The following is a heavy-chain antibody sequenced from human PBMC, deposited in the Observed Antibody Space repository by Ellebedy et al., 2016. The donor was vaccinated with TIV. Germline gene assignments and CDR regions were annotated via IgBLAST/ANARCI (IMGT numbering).Heavy chain of an antibody. CDR1: GRSFAVYY. J-gene: IGHJ4*02. CDR3: AYSNDWSKGTY. CDR2: INHSGST. V-gene: IGHV4-34*01. D-gene: IGHD3-9*01. Sequence: SETLSLXXDVYGRSFAVYYWSWIRQAPGQGLDWIREINHSGSTKYIPSLKSRITISVDTSKMELSLKLTSVTAADTALYYCAYSNDWSKGTYWGQGTLVTVSS.